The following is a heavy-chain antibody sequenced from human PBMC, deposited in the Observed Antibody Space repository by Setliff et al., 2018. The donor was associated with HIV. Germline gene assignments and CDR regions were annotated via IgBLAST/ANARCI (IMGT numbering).Heavy chain of an antibody. CDR1: GFTFSSYS. D-gene: IGHD6-19*01. CDR3: ASPSSPYSSGWYSYYYDGMDV. CDR2: ISSSSSTI. V-gene: IGHV3-48*01. J-gene: IGHJ6*02. Sequence: GGSLRLSCAASGFTFSSYSMDWVRQAPGKGLEWVSYISSSSSTIYYADSVKGRFTISRDNAKNSLYLQMNSLRAEDTAVYYCASPSSPYSSGWYSYYYDGMDVWGQGTTVTVSS.